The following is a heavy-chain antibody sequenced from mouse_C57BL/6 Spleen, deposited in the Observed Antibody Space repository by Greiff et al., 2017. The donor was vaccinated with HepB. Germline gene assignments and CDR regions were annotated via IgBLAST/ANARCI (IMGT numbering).Heavy chain of an antibody. CDR1: GYTFTDYE. J-gene: IGHJ2*01. V-gene: IGHV1-15*01. CDR2: IDPETGGT. Sequence: QVQLKQSGAELVRPGASVTLSCKASGYTFTDYEMHWVKQTPVHGLEWIGAIDPETGGTAYNQKFKGKAILTADKSSSTAYMELRSLTSEDSAVYYCTRRWDDDWGQGTTLTVSS. CDR3: TRRWDDD. D-gene: IGHD4-1*01.